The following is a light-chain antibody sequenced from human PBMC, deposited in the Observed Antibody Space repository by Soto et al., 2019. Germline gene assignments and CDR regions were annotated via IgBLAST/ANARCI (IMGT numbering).Light chain of an antibody. J-gene: IGKJ2*01. Sequence: DIQMTQSPSSLSASVGDRVAITCRASQSINRFLNWYQQKPGKAPKLLIYAASTLQSGVPSRFSGSGSGTDFTLTISCLQPEDSATYYCQQSYSAPQYPFGQGTKLKI. CDR3: QQSYSAPQYP. CDR1: QSINRF. CDR2: AAS. V-gene: IGKV1-39*01.